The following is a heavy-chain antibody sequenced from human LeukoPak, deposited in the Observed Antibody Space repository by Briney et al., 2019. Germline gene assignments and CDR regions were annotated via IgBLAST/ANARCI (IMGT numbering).Heavy chain of an antibody. J-gene: IGHJ4*02. CDR1: GDSISSYS. D-gene: IGHD5-18*01. CDR2: IYNSGNT. V-gene: IGHV4-59*08. CDR3: ARQTRYNYGPAFDF. Sequence: SDPLSLTCTVSGDSISSYSWSWIRQPPGKGLEWIGDIYNSGNTNYNPSLKSRVTMSVSTSKNQFSLSLSSVTAADTAVYYCARQTRYNYGPAFDFWGQGALVTVSS.